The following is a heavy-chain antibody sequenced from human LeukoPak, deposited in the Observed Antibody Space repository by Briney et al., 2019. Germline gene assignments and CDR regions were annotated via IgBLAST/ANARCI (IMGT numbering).Heavy chain of an antibody. CDR3: AREGRMYSFEYYFDY. Sequence: PGRSLRLSCAASGFTFSNYAMHWGRQAPDKGLEWVAIISYDGSSTYYADSMKGRFTISRDNSKNTLYLQMNSLRPEDTAVYYCAREGRMYSFEYYFDYWGQGTLVTVSS. J-gene: IGHJ4*02. CDR2: ISYDGSST. V-gene: IGHV3-30-3*01. D-gene: IGHD5-18*01. CDR1: GFTFSNYA.